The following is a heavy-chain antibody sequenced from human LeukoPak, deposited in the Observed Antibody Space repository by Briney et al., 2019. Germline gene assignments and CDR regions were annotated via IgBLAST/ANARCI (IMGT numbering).Heavy chain of an antibody. Sequence: GGFLRLSCAASGFTFSSYSMNWVRQAPGKGLEWVSSISSSSSYIYYADSVKGRFTISRDNAKNSLYLQMNSLRAEDTAVYYCARVGTWTFDYWGQGTLVTVSS. D-gene: IGHD3/OR15-3a*01. CDR3: ARVGTWTFDY. CDR2: ISSSSSYI. CDR1: GFTFSSYS. V-gene: IGHV3-21*01. J-gene: IGHJ4*02.